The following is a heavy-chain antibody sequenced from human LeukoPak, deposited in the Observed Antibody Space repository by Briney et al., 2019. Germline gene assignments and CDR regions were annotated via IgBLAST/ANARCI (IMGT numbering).Heavy chain of an antibody. J-gene: IGHJ4*02. CDR3: AKIHFPYYYDSSGPDY. D-gene: IGHD3-22*01. CDR2: ISGSGGGT. V-gene: IGHV3-23*01. CDR1: GFTFSSYA. Sequence: GGSLRLSCAASGFTFSSYAMSWVRQAPGKGLEWVSAISGSGGGTYYADSVKGRFTISRDNSKNTLYLQMNSLRAEDTAVYYCAKIHFPYYYDSSGPDYWGQGTLVTVSS.